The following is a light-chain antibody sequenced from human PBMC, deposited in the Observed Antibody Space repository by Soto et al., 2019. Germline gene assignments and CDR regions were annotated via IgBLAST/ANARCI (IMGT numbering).Light chain of an antibody. CDR3: CSYAGRSTFV. CDR2: EDT. V-gene: IGLV2-23*01. CDR1: SSDVGSYSL. J-gene: IGLJ1*01. Sequence: QSALTQPASVSGSPGQSITISCTGTSSDVGSYSLVSWYQQHPGEAPKLLIYEDTKRPSGVSNRFSGSKSGNTASLTISGLQAEDEADYHCCSYAGRSTFVFGTGTKLTVL.